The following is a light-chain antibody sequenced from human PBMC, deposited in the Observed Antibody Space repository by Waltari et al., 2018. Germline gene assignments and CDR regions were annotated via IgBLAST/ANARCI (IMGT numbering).Light chain of an antibody. CDR3: QKYVNLPAT. J-gene: IGKJ1*01. Sequence: EIVLTQSPGTLSLSPGERATLSCRASQSVRKYLAWYQQKPGQAPRLLSYDASTRATGIPDRFRGSGSGTDFSLTISRLEPEDFAVYYCQKYVNLPATFGQGTKVEIK. V-gene: IGKV3-20*01. CDR2: DAS. CDR1: QSVRKY.